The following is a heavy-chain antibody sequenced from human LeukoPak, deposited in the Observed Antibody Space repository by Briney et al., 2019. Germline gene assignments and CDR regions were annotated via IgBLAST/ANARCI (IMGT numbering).Heavy chain of an antibody. CDR1: GFTFSSYS. CDR2: ISSSSSYI. V-gene: IGHV3-21*01. J-gene: IGHJ4*02. Sequence: GGSLRLSCAASGFTFSSYSMNWVRQAPGKGLEWVSSISSSSSYIHYADSVKGRFTISRDNAKNSLYLQMNSLRAEDTAVYYCARSPVSRKLDYWGQGTLVTVSS. D-gene: IGHD1-14*01. CDR3: ARSPVSRKLDY.